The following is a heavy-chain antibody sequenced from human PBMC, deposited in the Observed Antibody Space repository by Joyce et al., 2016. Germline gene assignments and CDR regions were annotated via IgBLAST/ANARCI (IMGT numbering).Heavy chain of an antibody. CDR2: IYHSGIT. V-gene: IGHV4-38-2*02. J-gene: IGHJ4*02. CDR3: ARDPRNYGH. CDR1: GVSISSGYY. D-gene: IGHD4-17*01. Sequence: QVQLQESGPGLVKPSETLSLTCAVSGVSISSGYYWGWIRQPPGKGLEWIGSIYHSGITYYNSSLKGRVTLSVDTSKNQLFLKLFSVTAADTAVYYCARDPRNYGHWGQGTLVIVSS.